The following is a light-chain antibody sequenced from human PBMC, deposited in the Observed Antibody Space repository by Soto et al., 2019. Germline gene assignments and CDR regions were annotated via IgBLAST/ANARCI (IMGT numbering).Light chain of an antibody. V-gene: IGLV3-1*01. Sequence: SYELTQPPSVSVSPGQTASITCSGAKLGDKYACWYQQKSGQSPVLVIYQDNKRPSGIPERFSGSNSGNTATLTISGTQAMDEADYYCQAWDNSTVVFGGGTKL. CDR3: QAWDNSTVV. J-gene: IGLJ2*01. CDR1: KLGDKY. CDR2: QDN.